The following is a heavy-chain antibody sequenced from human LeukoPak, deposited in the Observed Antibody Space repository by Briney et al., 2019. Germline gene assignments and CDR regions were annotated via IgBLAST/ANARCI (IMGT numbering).Heavy chain of an antibody. J-gene: IGHJ4*02. CDR1: GGSIISSDYY. D-gene: IGHD3-22*01. Sequence: PSETLSLTCTVSGGSIISSDYYWGWIRQPPGKGLEWIGSIYYSGGTNYNPSLKSRVTISVDTSKNQFSLKLSSVTAADTAVYYCARGKRGKGLKTYYYDSSGYWPIDYWGQGTLVTVSS. CDR3: ARGKRGKGLKTYYYDSSGYWPIDY. V-gene: IGHV4-39*07. CDR2: IYYSGGT.